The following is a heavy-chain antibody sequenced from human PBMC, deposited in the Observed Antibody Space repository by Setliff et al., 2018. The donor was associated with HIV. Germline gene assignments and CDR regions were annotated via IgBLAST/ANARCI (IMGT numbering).Heavy chain of an antibody. V-gene: IGHV4-39*07. J-gene: IGHJ6*02. Sequence: SETLSLTCTVSGGSISSSSYYWGWIRQPPGKGLEWIGSIYYSGSTYYNPSLKSRVTISVDTSKNQFSLKLSSVTAADTAVYYCARDLYSSGWYGLYYYGMDVWGQGTKVTVSS. CDR1: GGSISSSSYY. CDR3: ARDLYSSGWYGLYYYGMDV. CDR2: IYYSGST. D-gene: IGHD6-19*01.